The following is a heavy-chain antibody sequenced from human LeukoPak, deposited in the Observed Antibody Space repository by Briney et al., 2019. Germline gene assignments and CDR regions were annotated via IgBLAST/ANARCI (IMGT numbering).Heavy chain of an antibody. CDR3: ASHYRGYSYGPLPFDY. D-gene: IGHD5-18*01. Sequence: SVTVSCKASGGTFSSYAISWVRQAPGQGLEWMGGIIPIFGTANYAQKFQGRVTITADESTSTAYMELSGLRSEDTAVYYCASHYRGYSYGPLPFDYWGQGTLVTVSS. J-gene: IGHJ4*02. CDR1: GGTFSSYA. V-gene: IGHV1-69*13. CDR2: IIPIFGTA.